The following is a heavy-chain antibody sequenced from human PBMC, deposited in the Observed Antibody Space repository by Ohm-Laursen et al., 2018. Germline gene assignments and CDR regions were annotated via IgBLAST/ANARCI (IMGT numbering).Heavy chain of an antibody. CDR1: GFTFSSHA. V-gene: IGHV3-23*01. D-gene: IGHD3-22*01. J-gene: IGHJ4*02. Sequence: SLRLSCTASGFTFSSHALTWVRQAPGKGLEWVSAISGTGGSIYCADSVKGRFTISRDNSKDTLYLQMNSLRAEDTAVYYCANLYDGEFWGQGTLVTVSS. CDR3: ANLYDGEF. CDR2: ISGTGGSI.